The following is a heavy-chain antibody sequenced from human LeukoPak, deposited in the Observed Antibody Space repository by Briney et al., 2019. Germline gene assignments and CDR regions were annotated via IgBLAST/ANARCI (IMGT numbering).Heavy chain of an antibody. V-gene: IGHV3-74*01. Sequence: GGSLRLSCAASGVTFSGHSMHWVRQAPGKGLVWVSGIRSDGTSTTYADSVKGRFTISRDNAKNTLYLQMHSLRAEDTAVYSCARGWFGPDSCGQGTLGTVSS. CDR3: ARGWFGPDS. D-gene: IGHD3-10*01. CDR1: GVTFSGHS. CDR2: IRSDGTST. J-gene: IGHJ5*01.